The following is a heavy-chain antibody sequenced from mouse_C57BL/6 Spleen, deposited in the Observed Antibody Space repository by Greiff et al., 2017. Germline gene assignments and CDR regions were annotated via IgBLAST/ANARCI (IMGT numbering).Heavy chain of an antibody. CDR1: GYTFTSYG. V-gene: IGHV1-81*01. D-gene: IGHD2-4*01. CDR2: IDPRSGNT. Sequence: VKLMESGAELARPGASVKLSCKASGYTFTSYGISWVKQRTGQGLEWIGEIDPRSGNTYYNEKFKGKATLTADKSSSTAYMELRSLTSEDSAVYFCARRGDYDGDYYAMDYWGQGTSVTVSS. J-gene: IGHJ4*01. CDR3: ARRGDYDGDYYAMDY.